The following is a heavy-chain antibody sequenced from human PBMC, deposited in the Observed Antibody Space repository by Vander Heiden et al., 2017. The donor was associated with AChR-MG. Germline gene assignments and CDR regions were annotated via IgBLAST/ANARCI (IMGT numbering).Heavy chain of an antibody. CDR1: GFTVSSNY. CDR3: ARVTPGTVTMALDY. D-gene: IGHD4-17*01. CDR2: IYSGGST. J-gene: IGHJ4*02. Sequence: EVQLVETGGGLIQPGGSLRLSCAATGFTVSSNYMSWVRQAPGKGLEWVSVIYSGGSTYYADSVKGRFTISRDNSKNTLYLQMNSLRAEDTAVYYCARVTPGTVTMALDYWGQGTLVTVSS. V-gene: IGHV3-53*02.